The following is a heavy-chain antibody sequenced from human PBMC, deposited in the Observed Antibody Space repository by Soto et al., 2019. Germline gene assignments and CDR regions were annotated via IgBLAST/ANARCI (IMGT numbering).Heavy chain of an antibody. CDR3: ARASVAAADYYYYYMDV. CDR2: IYHSGST. J-gene: IGHJ6*03. CDR1: SGSISSSNW. V-gene: IGHV4-4*02. D-gene: IGHD6-13*01. Sequence: PSETLSLTCAVSSGSISSSNWWSWVRQPPGKGLEWIGEIYHSGSTNYNPSLKSRVTISVDKSKNQFSLKLSSVTAADTAVYYCARASVAAADYYYYYMDVWGKGTTVTVSS.